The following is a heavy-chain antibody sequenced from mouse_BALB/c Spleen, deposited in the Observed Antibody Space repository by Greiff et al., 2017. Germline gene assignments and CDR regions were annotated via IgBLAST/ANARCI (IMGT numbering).Heavy chain of an antibody. V-gene: IGHV5-6-3*01. CDR3: AREVLYFDY. CDR1: GFTFSSYG. CDR2: INSNGGST. Sequence: EVQGVESGGGLVQPGGSLKLSCAASGFTFSSYGMSWVRQTPDKRLELVATINSNGGSTYYPDSVKGRFTISRDNAKNTLYLQMSSLKSEDTAMYYCAREVLYFDYWGQGTTLTVSS. J-gene: IGHJ2*01. D-gene: IGHD2-14*01.